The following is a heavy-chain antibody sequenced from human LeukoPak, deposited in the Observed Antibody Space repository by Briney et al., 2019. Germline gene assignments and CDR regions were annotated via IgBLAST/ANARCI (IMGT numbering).Heavy chain of an antibody. CDR3: ARVSGSPTYEGYDL. D-gene: IGHD1-26*01. CDR2: IDSSSSYI. CDR1: GFTFNAYT. J-gene: IGHJ3*01. Sequence: GSLRLSCEVSGFTFNAYTINWVRQAPGKGLEWVSSIDSSSSYIYYADSLRGRFTISRDNAKNSLYLQMNSLRAEDTAMYYCARVSGSPTYEGYDLWGQGTMVTVSS. V-gene: IGHV3-21*01.